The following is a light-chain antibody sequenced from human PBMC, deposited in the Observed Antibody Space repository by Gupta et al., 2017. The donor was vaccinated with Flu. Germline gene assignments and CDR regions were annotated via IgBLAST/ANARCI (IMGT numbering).Light chain of an antibody. J-gene: IGLJ3*02. CDR1: SRDVGAYGL. CDR2: EVN. V-gene: IGLV2-14*01. Sequence: TSRDVGAYGLVSWYQQHPGKVPKLIIYEVNKRPSGVSNRFSGSVSGNTASLTISGLQAEDEADYYCCSYTSASTGVFGGGTKVTVL. CDR3: CSYTSASTGV.